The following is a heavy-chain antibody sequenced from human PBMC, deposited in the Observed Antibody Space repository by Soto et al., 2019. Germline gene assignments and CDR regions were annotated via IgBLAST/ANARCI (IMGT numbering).Heavy chain of an antibody. CDR3: ARDKDRQQLGGNYYYGMDV. Sequence: QVQLVQSGAEVKKPGSSVTVSCKASGGTFGNSAISWVRQAPGQGLEWMGGIMPIFPTPDYAQKFQGRVTITADESTSTAYMELTSLRSEDMAVYYCARDKDRQQLGGNYYYGMDVWGQGTTVTV. CDR1: GGTFGNSA. CDR2: IMPIFPTP. J-gene: IGHJ6*02. V-gene: IGHV1-69*12. D-gene: IGHD1-1*01.